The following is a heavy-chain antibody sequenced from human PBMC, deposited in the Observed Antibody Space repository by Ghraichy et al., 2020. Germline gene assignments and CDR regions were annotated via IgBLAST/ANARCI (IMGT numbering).Heavy chain of an antibody. J-gene: IGHJ4*02. CDR3: ARAPTVTLFDY. V-gene: IGHV4-59*01. D-gene: IGHD4-11*01. Sequence: SETLSLTCTVSGGSISSYYWSWIRQPPGKGLEWIGYIYYSGSTNYNPSLKSRVTISVDTSKNQFSLKLSSVTAADTAVHYCARAPTVTLFDYWGQGTLVTVSS. CDR2: IYYSGST. CDR1: GGSISSYY.